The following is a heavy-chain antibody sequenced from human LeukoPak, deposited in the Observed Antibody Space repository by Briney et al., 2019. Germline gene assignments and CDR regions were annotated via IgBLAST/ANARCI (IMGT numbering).Heavy chain of an antibody. J-gene: IGHJ5*02. V-gene: IGHV1-8*01. CDR1: GYTFTSYD. D-gene: IGHD6-19*01. CDR3: AGDSSGWYHWFDP. Sequence: GASVKVSCKASGYTFTSYDINWVRQATGQGLEWMGWVNPNSGNTGYAQKFQGRVTMTRNTSISTAYMELSSLRSEDTAVYYCAGDSSGWYHWFDPWGQGSLVTVSS. CDR2: VNPNSGNT.